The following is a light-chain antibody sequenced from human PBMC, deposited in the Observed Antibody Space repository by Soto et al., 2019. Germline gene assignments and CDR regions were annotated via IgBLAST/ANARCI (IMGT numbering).Light chain of an antibody. CDR1: QSLLHSNGYNY. V-gene: IGKV2-28*01. CDR3: MQALQTSWT. CDR2: LGS. Sequence: DIVMTQSPLSLPVTPGEPASISCRSSQSLLHSNGYNYLDWYLQKPGQSPQLLIYLGSNRASGVPDRFSGSGSGTDXTLKIXRXXAEXVGVYYCMQALQTSWTFGQGTKVEIK. J-gene: IGKJ1*01.